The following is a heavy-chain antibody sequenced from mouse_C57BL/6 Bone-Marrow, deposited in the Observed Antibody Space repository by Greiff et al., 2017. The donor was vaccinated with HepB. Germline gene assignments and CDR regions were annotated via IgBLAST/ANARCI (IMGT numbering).Heavy chain of an antibody. D-gene: IGHD2-5*01. V-gene: IGHV5-4*03. Sequence: EVKLVESGGGLVKPGGSLKLSCAASGFTFSSYAMSWVRQTPEKRLEWVATISDGGSYTYYPDNVKGRFTISRDNAKNNLYLQMSHLKSEDTAMYYCARGSYYSNPYYFDYWGQGTTLTVSS. J-gene: IGHJ2*01. CDR3: ARGSYYSNPYYFDY. CDR1: GFTFSSYA. CDR2: ISDGGSYT.